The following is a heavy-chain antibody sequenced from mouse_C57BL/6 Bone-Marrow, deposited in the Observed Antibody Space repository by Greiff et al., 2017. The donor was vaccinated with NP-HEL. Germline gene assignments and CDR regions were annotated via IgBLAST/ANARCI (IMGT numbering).Heavy chain of an antibody. J-gene: IGHJ3*01. V-gene: IGHV1-64*01. CDR2: IHPNSGST. CDR1: GYTFTSYW. CDR3: DYGYSRGNWFAC. Sequence: VQLQQPGAELVKPGASVKLSCKASGYTFTSYWMHWVKQRPGQGLEWIGMIHPNSGSTNYNEKFKSKATLTVDKSSSTAYMQLSSLTSEEAAVDDCDYGYSRGNWFACWGRGDLVTVSA. D-gene: IGHD2-2*01.